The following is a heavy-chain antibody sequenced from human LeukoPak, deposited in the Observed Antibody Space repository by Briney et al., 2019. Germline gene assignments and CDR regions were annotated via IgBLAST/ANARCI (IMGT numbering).Heavy chain of an antibody. CDR1: GFTFSSYA. CDR2: ISYDGSNK. CDR3: ARDIKSSGWYVY. D-gene: IGHD6-19*01. Sequence: PGGSLRLSCAASGFTFSSYAMHWVRQAPGKGLEWVAVISYDGSNKYYADSVKGRFTISRDNSKNTLYLQMNSLRAEDTAVYYCARDIKSSGWYVYWGQGTLVTVSS. J-gene: IGHJ4*02. V-gene: IGHV3-30*04.